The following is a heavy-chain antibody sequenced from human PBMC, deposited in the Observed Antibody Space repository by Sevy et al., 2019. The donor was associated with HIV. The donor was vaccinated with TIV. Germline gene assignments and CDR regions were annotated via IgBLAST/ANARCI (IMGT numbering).Heavy chain of an antibody. CDR2: ISGSDTTM. V-gene: IGHV3-11*01. D-gene: IGHD4-17*01. CDR1: AFTLSDYY. J-gene: IGHJ6*02. CDR3: ARDHVKDGDLGDYYYFAMDV. Sequence: GGSLRLSCAASAFTLSDYYMSWIRQAPGKGLEWLSYISGSDTTMYYADSVKGRFTISRDNAKNSLYLQMNSLRAEDTAVYYCARDHVKDGDLGDYYYFAMDVWGQGTTVTVSS.